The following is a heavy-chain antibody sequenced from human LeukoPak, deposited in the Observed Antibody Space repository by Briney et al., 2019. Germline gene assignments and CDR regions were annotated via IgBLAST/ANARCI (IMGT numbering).Heavy chain of an antibody. Sequence: PSETLSLTCTVSGGSFSRGSYSWSWPRQPPGKGLEWIGYIHHSGTTNYSPSLKSRVTISVDMSKNQFFLNLTSVTAADTAVYYCARGRLGATYWGQGTLVTVSS. CDR2: IHHSGTT. CDR1: GGSFSRGSYS. CDR3: ARGRLGATY. J-gene: IGHJ4*02. V-gene: IGHV4-61*01. D-gene: IGHD1-26*01.